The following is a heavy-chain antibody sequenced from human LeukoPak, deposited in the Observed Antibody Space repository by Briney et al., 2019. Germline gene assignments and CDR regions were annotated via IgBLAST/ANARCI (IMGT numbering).Heavy chain of an antibody. Sequence: GGSLRLSCAASGFPFSSYAMSWVRQAPGKGLEWVSAISGSGGSTYYADSVKGRFTISRDNSKNTLYLQMNSLRAEDTAVYYCAKDQSCDILTGLENWGQGTLVTVSS. V-gene: IGHV3-23*01. D-gene: IGHD3-9*01. J-gene: IGHJ4*02. CDR1: GFPFSSYA. CDR2: ISGSGGST. CDR3: AKDQSCDILTGLEN.